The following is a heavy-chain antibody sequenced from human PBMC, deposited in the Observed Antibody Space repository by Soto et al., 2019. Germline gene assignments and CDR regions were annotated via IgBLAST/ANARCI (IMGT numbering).Heavy chain of an antibody. CDR2: ISANNGNA. V-gene: IGHV1-18*01. CDR3: ARVAGYFDL. CDR1: GYTFTNYI. Sequence: QVQLVQSGAEVKKPGASVRVSCKASGYTFTNYIITWVRQAPGQGLEWMGWISANNGNANYASKFQGRVSMTTERSTNTAYLAVKSLTSDDTAVYYCARVAGYFDLWGRGTLVTVSS. J-gene: IGHJ2*01.